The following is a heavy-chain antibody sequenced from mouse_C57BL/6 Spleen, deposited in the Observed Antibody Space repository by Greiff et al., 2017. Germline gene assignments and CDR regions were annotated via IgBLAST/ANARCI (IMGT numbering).Heavy chain of an antibody. CDR2: IWSGGST. D-gene: IGHD2-4*01. V-gene: IGHV2-2*01. J-gene: IGHJ4*01. CDR1: GFSLTSYG. CDR3: ASYYDYDGGYYYAMDY. Sequence: QVQLQQSGPGLVQPSQSLSITCTVSGFSLTSYGVHWVRQSPGKGLEWLGVIWSGGSTDYNAAFISRLSISKDNSKSQVFFKMNSLQADDTAIYYCASYYDYDGGYYYAMDYWGQGTSVTVSS.